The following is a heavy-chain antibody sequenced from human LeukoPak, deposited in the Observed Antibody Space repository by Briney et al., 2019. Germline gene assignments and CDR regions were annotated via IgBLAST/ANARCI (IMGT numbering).Heavy chain of an antibody. CDR1: GGSISSSSYY. CDR2: IYYSGST. Sequence: PSETLSLTCTVSGGSISSSSYYWGWIRQPPGKGLEWIGNIYYSGSTYYNPSLKSRVTISVDTSKNQFSLKLTSVTAADTAVYYCARLPAYCSTTSCSLDSWGQGTLVAVSS. D-gene: IGHD2-2*01. CDR3: ARLPAYCSTTSCSLDS. V-gene: IGHV4-39*01. J-gene: IGHJ4*02.